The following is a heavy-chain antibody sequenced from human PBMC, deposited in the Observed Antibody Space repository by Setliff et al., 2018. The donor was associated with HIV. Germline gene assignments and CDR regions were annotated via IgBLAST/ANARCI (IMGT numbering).Heavy chain of an antibody. V-gene: IGHV4-38-2*01. CDR3: ARHSFPVGGRGVYY. D-gene: IGHD2-15*01. CDR2: IYHSAST. CDR1: GYSINSGYY. J-gene: IGHJ4*02. Sequence: PSETLSLTCAVSGYSINSGYYWGWIRQPPGKGLEWIGTIYHSASTYYNPSLKSRVTISVDMSKNQFPLRWSSVTAADTAVYYCARHSFPVGGRGVYYLGQGTLVTVSS.